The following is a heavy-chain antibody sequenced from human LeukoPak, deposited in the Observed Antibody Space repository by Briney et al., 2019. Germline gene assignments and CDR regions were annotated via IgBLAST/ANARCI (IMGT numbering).Heavy chain of an antibody. Sequence: SETLSLTCTVSGGSISSSSYYWGWIRQPPGKGLEWIGSIYYSGSTYYNPSLKSRVTISVDTSKNQFSLKLSSVTAADTAVYNCAPISWDGDYYYGMDVWGQGTTVTVSS. V-gene: IGHV4-39*01. J-gene: IGHJ6*02. CDR3: APISWDGDYYYGMDV. CDR1: GGSISSSSYY. D-gene: IGHD4-17*01. CDR2: IYYSGST.